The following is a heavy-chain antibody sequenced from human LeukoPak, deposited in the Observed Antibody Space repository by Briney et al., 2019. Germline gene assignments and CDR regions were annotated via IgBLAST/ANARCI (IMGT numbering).Heavy chain of an antibody. J-gene: IGHJ6*03. CDR3: ATAQPGAYYYMDV. D-gene: IGHD1-14*01. CDR2: ISWNSGSI. CDR1: GFTFDDYA. V-gene: IGHV3-9*01. Sequence: PGRSLRLSCAASGFTFDDYAMHWVRQAPGKGLEWVSGISWNSGSIGYADSVKGRFTISRDNAKNSLYLQMNSLRAEDTALYYRATAQPGAYYYMDVWGKGTTVTVSS.